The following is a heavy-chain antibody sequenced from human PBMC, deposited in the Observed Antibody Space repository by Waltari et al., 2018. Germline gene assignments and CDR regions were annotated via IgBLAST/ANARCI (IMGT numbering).Heavy chain of an antibody. CDR3: ARERHRLMEEGYLMALDP. Sequence: QVQLVQSGAEVKKPGASVKVSCKASGYTLSDYGISWVRQAPGQGLEWMGWISGKNGPTNHAQNLQGRLIMTEDTSATTVYMELTYLTSDDTAVYYCARERHRLMEEGYLMALDPWGQGTLVTVSS. D-gene: IGHD2-21*01. CDR1: GYTLSDYG. J-gene: IGHJ5*02. V-gene: IGHV1-18*01. CDR2: ISGKNGPT.